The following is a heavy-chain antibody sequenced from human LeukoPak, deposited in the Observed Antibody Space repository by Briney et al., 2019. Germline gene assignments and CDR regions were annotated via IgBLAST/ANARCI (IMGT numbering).Heavy chain of an antibody. CDR1: GGSFSGYY. D-gene: IGHD3-10*01. V-gene: IGHV4-34*01. CDR2: INHSGST. J-gene: IGHJ5*02. CDR3: ARTGVRGAPHRFDP. Sequence: PSETLSLTCDVYGGSFSGYYWSWIRQPPGKGLEWIGEINHSGSTNYNPSLKGRVTISVDTSKNQFSLKLSSVTAADTAVYYCARTGVRGAPHRFDPWGQGTLVTVSS.